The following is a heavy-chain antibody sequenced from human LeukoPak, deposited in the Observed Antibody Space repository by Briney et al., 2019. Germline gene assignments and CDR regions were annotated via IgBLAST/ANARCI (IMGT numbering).Heavy chain of an antibody. CDR3: AREITIFGVAHFDY. V-gene: IGHV1-69*05. J-gene: IGHJ4*02. Sequence: SVKVSCKASGGTFSSYASSWVRQAPGQGLESMGRIIPMFGTANYAQKFQGRVTITTDESTSTAYMELSSLRSEDTAVYYCAREITIFGVAHFDYWGQGTLVTVSS. D-gene: IGHD3-3*01. CDR2: IIPMFGTA. CDR1: GGTFSSYA.